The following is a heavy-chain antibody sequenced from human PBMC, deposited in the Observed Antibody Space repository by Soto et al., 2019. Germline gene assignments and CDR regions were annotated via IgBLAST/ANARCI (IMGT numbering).Heavy chain of an antibody. J-gene: IGHJ6*02. CDR1: GYTFTSYY. D-gene: IGHD2-8*01. CDR2: INPSGGST. Sequence: ASVKVSCKASGYTFTSYYMQWVRQAPGQGLERIGIINPSGGSTSYAQKFQGRVTMTRDTSTSTVYMELSSLRSEDTAVYYCARDRIVLMVDAILNYYYGMDVWGQGTTVTVSS. V-gene: IGHV1-46*01. CDR3: ARDRIVLMVDAILNYYYGMDV.